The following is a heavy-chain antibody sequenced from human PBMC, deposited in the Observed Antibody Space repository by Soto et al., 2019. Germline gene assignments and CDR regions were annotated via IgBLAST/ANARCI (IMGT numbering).Heavy chain of an antibody. J-gene: IGHJ6*02. Sequence: GGSLRLSCAASGFTFSSYSMNWVRQAPGKGLEWVSSISSSSSYIYYADSVKGRFTISRDNAKNSLYLQMNSLRAEDTAVYYCARLGCSSTSCYLPDGMDGWRQGTTVTVSS. CDR1: GFTFSSYS. CDR3: ARLGCSSTSCYLPDGMDG. CDR2: ISSSSSYI. D-gene: IGHD2-2*01. V-gene: IGHV3-21*01.